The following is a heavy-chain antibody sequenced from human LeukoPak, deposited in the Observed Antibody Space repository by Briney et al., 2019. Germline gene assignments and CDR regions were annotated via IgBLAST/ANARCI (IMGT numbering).Heavy chain of an antibody. J-gene: IGHJ4*02. Sequence: GASVKVSCKASGYTFPSYFMHWVRQAPGQGLEWMGIINPTGGSTTYAQKFQGGVTMTRDTSTSTVYMELSSLRSDDTAVYYCARTAARRFDYWGQGTLVTVSS. D-gene: IGHD6-6*01. CDR3: ARTAARRFDY. CDR2: INPTGGST. V-gene: IGHV1-46*01. CDR1: GYTFPSYF.